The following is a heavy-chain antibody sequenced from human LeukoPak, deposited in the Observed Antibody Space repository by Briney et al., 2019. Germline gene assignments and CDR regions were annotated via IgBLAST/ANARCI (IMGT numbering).Heavy chain of an antibody. CDR1: GFTFSSYA. J-gene: IGHJ4*02. Sequence: PGGSLRLSCAASGFTFSSYAMSWVRQAPGKGLEWVSAISGSGGSTYYADSVKGRFTISRDNSKNTLYLQMNSLRAEDTAVYYCAKGRGWFGELSRTGDYWGRGTLVTVSS. CDR2: ISGSGGST. D-gene: IGHD3-10*01. V-gene: IGHV3-23*01. CDR3: AKGRGWFGELSRTGDY.